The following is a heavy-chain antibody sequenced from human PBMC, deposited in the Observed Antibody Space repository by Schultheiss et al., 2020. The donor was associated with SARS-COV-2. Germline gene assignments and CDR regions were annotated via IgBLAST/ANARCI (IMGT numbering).Heavy chain of an antibody. J-gene: IGHJ4*02. CDR3: ARGRVVISGWNKAIDY. D-gene: IGHD3-22*01. V-gene: IGHV4-59*12. CDR1: GGSISSYY. CDR2: IYYSGST. Sequence: SQTLSLTCPVSGGSISSYYWSWIRQPPGKGLEWIGYIYYSGSTNYNPSLKSRVTISVDTSKNQFSLKLSSVTAADTAVYYCARGRVVISGWNKAIDYWGQGALGTVAS.